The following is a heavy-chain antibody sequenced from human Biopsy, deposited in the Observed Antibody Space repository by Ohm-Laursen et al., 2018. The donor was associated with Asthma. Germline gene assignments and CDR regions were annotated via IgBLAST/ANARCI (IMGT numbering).Heavy chain of an antibody. CDR3: ARQSGQDYGDSSGFDI. D-gene: IGHD3-22*01. V-gene: IGHV3-30*03. Sequence: RSLRLSCAASGFVFSQCGMHWVRQGPGKGLEWVALVSSDGHSKYYEDSVKGRFTISRDNSRNRLYLQINRLTVEDSAVYFCARQSGQDYGDSSGFDIWGQGTKVAVSS. CDR2: VSSDGHSK. J-gene: IGHJ3*02. CDR1: GFVFSQCG.